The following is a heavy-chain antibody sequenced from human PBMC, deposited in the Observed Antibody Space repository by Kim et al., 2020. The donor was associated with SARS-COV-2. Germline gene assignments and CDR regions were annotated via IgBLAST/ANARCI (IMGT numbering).Heavy chain of an antibody. CDR1: GFTFSSYG. V-gene: IGHV3-23*01. J-gene: IGHJ4*02. CDR3: AKVTTKTARFYDS. CDR2: ISASGGDT. D-gene: IGHD4-4*01. Sequence: GGSLRLSCAASGFTFSSYGLTWVRQAPGKGLEWVAGISASGGDTHYAVSVQGRFTISRDNSRNALNLEMNSLRAEDTALYYCAKVTTKTARFYDSWGQGT.